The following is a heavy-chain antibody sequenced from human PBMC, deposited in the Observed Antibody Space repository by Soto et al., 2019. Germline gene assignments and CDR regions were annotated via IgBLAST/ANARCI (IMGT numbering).Heavy chain of an antibody. V-gene: IGHV3-23*01. D-gene: IGHD5-18*01. Sequence: EVQLLESGGGLVQPGGSLRLSCAASGFILSSYAMSWVRQAPGKGLEWVSGISGSGGSTYDADSVKGRFTISRDNSKNMLYLQMNSLRAEDTAVYYCAKIDSSRTLFDYWGQGTLVTVSS. J-gene: IGHJ4*02. CDR2: ISGSGGST. CDR1: GFILSSYA. CDR3: AKIDSSRTLFDY.